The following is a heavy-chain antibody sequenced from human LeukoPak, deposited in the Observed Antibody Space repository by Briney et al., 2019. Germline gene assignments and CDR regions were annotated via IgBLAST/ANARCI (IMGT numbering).Heavy chain of an antibody. CDR3: ATSSWYRLAY. V-gene: IGHV3-72*01. CDR1: GFTFSDSF. J-gene: IGHJ4*02. CDR2: SRNKADSYTA. Sequence: GGSLRLSCAAAGFTFSDSFMSWVRQAPGKGLEWVGRSRNKADSYTAEYAASVKGRFTISRDESKNSLYLQISSLETEDAAVYYCATSSWYRLAYWGQGSLVSVSS. D-gene: IGHD6-13*01.